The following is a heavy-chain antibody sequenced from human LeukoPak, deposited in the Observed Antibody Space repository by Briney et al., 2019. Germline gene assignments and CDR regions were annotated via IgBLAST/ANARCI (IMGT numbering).Heavy chain of an antibody. CDR3: ARVRPITMVRGVSYYYMDV. J-gene: IGHJ6*03. Sequence: SGPTLVNPTQTLTLTCTFSGFSLSTSGMCVSWIRQPPGKALEWLARIDWDDDKYYSTSLKTRLTISKDPSKHQVVLTMTNMETVDTATYFCARVRPITMVRGVSYYYMDVWGKGTTVTVPS. D-gene: IGHD3-10*01. V-gene: IGHV2-70*11. CDR1: GFSLSTSGMC. CDR2: IDWDDDK.